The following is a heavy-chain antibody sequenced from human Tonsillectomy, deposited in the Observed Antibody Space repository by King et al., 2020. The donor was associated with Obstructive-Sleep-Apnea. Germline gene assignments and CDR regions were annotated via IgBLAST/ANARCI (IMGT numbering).Heavy chain of an antibody. V-gene: IGHV3-43*01. CDR2: ISWDGGGT. CDR3: AKDTSTWVDP. Sequence: EVQLVESGGVVVQPGGSLRLSCAASGFTFDDYTMHWVRQAPGKGLEWVSLISWDGGGTYYADSVKGRFTISRDNNKNSLYLQMNSLRTEDTALYYCAKDTSTWVDPWCQGTLVTVSS. CDR1: GFTFDDYT. J-gene: IGHJ5*02.